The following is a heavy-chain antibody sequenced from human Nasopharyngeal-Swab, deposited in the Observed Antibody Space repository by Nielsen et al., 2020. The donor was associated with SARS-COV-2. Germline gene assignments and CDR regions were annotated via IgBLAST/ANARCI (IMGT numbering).Heavy chain of an antibody. CDR3: AKEDFGVVIHYAFDI. Sequence: GESLKISCAASGFTFTDYYMTWVRQAPGKGLEWVSYITNGGIMTYYADSVKGRFTISRDNSKNTLYLQMNSLRAEDTAVYYCAKEDFGVVIHYAFDIWGQGTMVTVSS. V-gene: IGHV3-11*01. J-gene: IGHJ3*02. CDR2: ITNGGIMT. D-gene: IGHD3-3*01. CDR1: GFTFTDYY.